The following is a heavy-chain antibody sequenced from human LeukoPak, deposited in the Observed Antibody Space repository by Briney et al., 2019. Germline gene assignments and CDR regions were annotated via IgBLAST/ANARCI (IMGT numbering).Heavy chain of an antibody. Sequence: ASVKVSCKASGYTFTNYYIDWVRQSPGQGLECMGIIRPSGGSTDYAQKFQGRLTMTRDTSTSTVYMELSSLRSEDTAVYYCARDGGGDGFGWAFDSWGQGTLVTVSS. V-gene: IGHV1-46*01. CDR2: IRPSGGST. J-gene: IGHJ4*02. CDR3: ARDGGGDGFGWAFDS. D-gene: IGHD3-16*01. CDR1: GYTFTNYY.